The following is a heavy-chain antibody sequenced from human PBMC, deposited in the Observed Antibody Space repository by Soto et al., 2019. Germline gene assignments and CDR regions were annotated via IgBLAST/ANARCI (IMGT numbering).Heavy chain of an antibody. D-gene: IGHD3-16*02. J-gene: IGHJ4*02. Sequence: ASVKVSCKVSGYTVTELSMHWVRQAPGKGLEWMGGFDPEHGETIYAQKFQDRVTMTDDTSTDTAYMDLSSLSSEDTAVYYCATISFGGVVGYFDYWGQGTLVTVSS. CDR3: ATISFGGVVGYFDY. CDR1: GYTVTELS. CDR2: FDPEHGET. V-gene: IGHV1-24*01.